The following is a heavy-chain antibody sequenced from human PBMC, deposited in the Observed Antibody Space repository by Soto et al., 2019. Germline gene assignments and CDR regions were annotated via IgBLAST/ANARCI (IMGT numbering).Heavy chain of an antibody. CDR1: GGSISSSSYC. J-gene: IGHJ5*02. V-gene: IGHV4-39*01. CDR3: ARTYSSSRMGNWFDP. CDR2: IYYSGST. D-gene: IGHD6-13*01. Sequence: SETLSLTCTVSGGSISSSSYCWGWIRQPPGKGLEWIGNIYYSGSTYYNPSLKSRVTISVDTSKNQFSLKLSSVTAADTAVYYCARTYSSSRMGNWFDPWGQGTLVTVSS.